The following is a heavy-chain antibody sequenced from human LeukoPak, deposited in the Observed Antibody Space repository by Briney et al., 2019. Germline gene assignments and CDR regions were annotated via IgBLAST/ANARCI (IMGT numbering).Heavy chain of an antibody. CDR2: ISSSIGYI. CDR1: GFTFSTST. D-gene: IGHD6-19*01. CDR3: VRIPNSAGFPNGFDP. V-gene: IGHV3-21*01. Sequence: GGSLRLSCAASGFTFSTSTMNWVRQAPGKGLEWVSSISSSIGYIYYADSVKGRFTISRDKSKNTLYLQMNSLRAEDTAVYYCVRIPNSAGFPNGFDPWGQGTLVTVSS. J-gene: IGHJ5*02.